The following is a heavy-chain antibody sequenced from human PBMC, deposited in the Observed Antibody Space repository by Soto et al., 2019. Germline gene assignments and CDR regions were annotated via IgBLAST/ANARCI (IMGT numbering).Heavy chain of an antibody. J-gene: IGHJ6*02. D-gene: IGHD2-2*01. V-gene: IGHV1-69*13. Sequence: SVKVSCKASGGTFSCYAISWVRQAPGQGLEWMGGIIPIFGTANYAQKFQGRVTITADESTSTAYMELSSLRSEDTAVYYCAREKVVVVPAEYYYYGMDVWGQGTTVTVSS. CDR2: IIPIFGTA. CDR1: GGTFSCYA. CDR3: AREKVVVVPAEYYYYGMDV.